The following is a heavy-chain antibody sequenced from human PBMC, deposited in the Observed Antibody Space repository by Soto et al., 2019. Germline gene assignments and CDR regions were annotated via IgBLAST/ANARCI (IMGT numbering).Heavy chain of an antibody. CDR3: TRVLSAAVAGTFLNWFDP. CDR1: GFTFGDYA. V-gene: IGHV3-49*03. Sequence: GGSLRLSCTASGFTFGDYAMSWFRQAPGKGLEWVGFIRSKAYGGTTEYAASVKGRFTISRDDSKSIAYLQMNSLKTEDTAVYYCTRVLSAAVAGTFLNWFDPWGQGTLVTVSS. D-gene: IGHD6-19*01. J-gene: IGHJ5*02. CDR2: IRSKAYGGTT.